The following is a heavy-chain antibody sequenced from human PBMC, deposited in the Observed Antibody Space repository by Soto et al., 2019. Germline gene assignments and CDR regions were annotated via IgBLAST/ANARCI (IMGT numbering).Heavy chain of an antibody. CDR3: ASAGPYYDSSGYTFDY. CDR2: ISSSSSYI. Sequence: PGGSLRLSCAASGFTFSSYSMNWVRQAPGKGLEWVSSISSSSSYIYYADSVKSRFTISRDNAKNSLYLQMNSLRAEDTAVYYCASAGPYYDSSGYTFDYWGQGTLVTVSS. CDR1: GFTFSSYS. D-gene: IGHD3-22*01. V-gene: IGHV3-21*01. J-gene: IGHJ4*02.